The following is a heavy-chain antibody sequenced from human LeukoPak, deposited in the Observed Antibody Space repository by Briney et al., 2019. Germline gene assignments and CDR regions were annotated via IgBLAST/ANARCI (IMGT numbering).Heavy chain of an antibody. J-gene: IGHJ4*02. D-gene: IGHD3-22*01. V-gene: IGHV3-23*01. CDR2: ISGSGGST. CDR1: RFTLSSYA. Sequence: PGGSLSLTRLASRFTLSSYAMSWVRPAPGRGLAWVSAISGSGGSTYYADSVKGRFTISRDNSKNTLFLQMNSLRSEDTAVYYCAKDYYDSSGYWYYFDYWGQGTLVTVSS. CDR3: AKDYYDSSGYWYYFDY.